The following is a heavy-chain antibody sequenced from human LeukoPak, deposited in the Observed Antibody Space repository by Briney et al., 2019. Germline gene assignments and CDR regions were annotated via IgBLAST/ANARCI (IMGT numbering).Heavy chain of an antibody. Sequence: GESLKISCNASGYSFNTHWIGWMRQMPGKGLQWMGIIYPGDSDTKFSPSFEGQVTMSADKSITTAYLQWASLKASDTGIYYCARLGTSDKEFDSWGPGTLVIVSS. J-gene: IGHJ4*02. CDR2: IYPGDSDT. V-gene: IGHV5-51*01. CDR3: ARLGTSDKEFDS. D-gene: IGHD3-22*01. CDR1: GYSFNTHW.